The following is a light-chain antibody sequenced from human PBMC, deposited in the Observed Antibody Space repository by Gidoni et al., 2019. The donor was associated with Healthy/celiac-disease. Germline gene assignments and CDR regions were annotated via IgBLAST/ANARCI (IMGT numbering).Light chain of an antibody. V-gene: IGLV3-1*01. CDR3: QAWDSSTAV. CDR1: KLGDKY. Sequence: SYELTQPPSVSVSPGQTASITCSGDKLGDKYACWYQQQPGQSPVLVIYQDSKRPSGIPERLSGSHSGNTATLTISGTQAMDEADYYCQAWDSSTAVFGGGTKLTVL. CDR2: QDS. J-gene: IGLJ2*01.